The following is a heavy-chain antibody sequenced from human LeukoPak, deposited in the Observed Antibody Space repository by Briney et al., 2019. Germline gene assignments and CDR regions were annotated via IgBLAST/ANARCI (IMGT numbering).Heavy chain of an antibody. J-gene: IGHJ4*02. CDR3: ASSEVGTKRFDY. Sequence: GGSLRLSCTASGFTFRTYGMVWVRQAPGKGLEWVSSISGSSNYIFYADSVKGRFTISRDNAKNSLYLQMNGLRAEDTAVYYCASSEVGTKRFDYWGQGTLVTVSS. CDR1: GFTFRTYG. CDR2: ISGSSNYI. V-gene: IGHV3-21*01. D-gene: IGHD1-26*01.